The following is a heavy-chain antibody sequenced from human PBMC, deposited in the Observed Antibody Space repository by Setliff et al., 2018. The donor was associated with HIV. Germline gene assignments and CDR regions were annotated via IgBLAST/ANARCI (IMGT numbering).Heavy chain of an antibody. V-gene: IGHV4-59*11. CDR1: GGSISGHY. CDR2: IFYTGST. J-gene: IGHJ6*03. D-gene: IGHD2-2*01. Sequence: EPLSLTCTVSGGSISGHYWSWIRQPPGKGLEWIAYIFYTGSTNYNPSLKSRVTISVDTSKNQFFLKLSSVTAADTAVYYCVRGYCSSTTCYDDYYYMDVWGKGSTVTVSS. CDR3: VRGYCSSTTCYDDYYYMDV.